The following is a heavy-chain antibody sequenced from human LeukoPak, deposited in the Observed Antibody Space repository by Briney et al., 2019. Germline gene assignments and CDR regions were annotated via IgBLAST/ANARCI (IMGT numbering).Heavy chain of an antibody. CDR2: ISRSGEST. J-gene: IGHJ4*02. Sequence: PGGSLRLSCAASGFTFSGFAMSWIRQAPGKGLEWVSSISRSGESTFYADSVRGRFTISRDNSKNTLYLQMNSLRAEDTAVYYCARGKIWFGESLDYWGQGTLVTVSS. CDR1: GFTFSGFA. V-gene: IGHV3-23*01. CDR3: ARGKIWFGESLDY. D-gene: IGHD3-10*01.